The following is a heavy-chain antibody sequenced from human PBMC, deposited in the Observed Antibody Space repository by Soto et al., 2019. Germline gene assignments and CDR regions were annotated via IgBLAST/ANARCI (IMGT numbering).Heavy chain of an antibody. J-gene: IGHJ1*01. CDR1: GGSISSFY. CDR2: IYDTGRT. V-gene: IGHV4-59*01. Sequence: SETLSLTCTVSGGSISSFYWSWIRQSPGKGLEWIGSIYDTGRTNYNPSLESRVTISVDRSKNQFSLKLTSVTAADRAVYYCARDGGGTFNFWARGTLVTV. CDR3: ARDGGGTFNF. D-gene: IGHD1-26*01.